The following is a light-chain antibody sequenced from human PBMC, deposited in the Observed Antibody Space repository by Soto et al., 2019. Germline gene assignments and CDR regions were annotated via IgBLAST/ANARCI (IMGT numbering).Light chain of an antibody. Sequence: DNQMTQSPSSLSASVRDRVTITCRSSQGISNYLAWYQQKPGKVPKLLIYAASTLQSGVPSRFSGSGSGTDFTLTISSLQPEDVATYYCQKYDSAPWTFGQGTKVEIK. CDR1: QGISNY. CDR3: QKYDSAPWT. CDR2: AAS. V-gene: IGKV1-27*01. J-gene: IGKJ1*01.